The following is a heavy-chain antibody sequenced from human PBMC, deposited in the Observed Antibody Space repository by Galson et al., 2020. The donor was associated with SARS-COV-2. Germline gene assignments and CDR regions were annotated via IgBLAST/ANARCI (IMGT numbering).Heavy chain of an antibody. Sequence: GGSLRLSCAASGFTFSSYSMNWVRQAPGKELEWVSYISSSSSTIYYADSVKGRFTISRDNAKNSLYLQMNSLRAEDTAVYYCARAPDYYYYYMDVWGKGTTVTISS. J-gene: IGHJ6*03. CDR3: ARAPDYYYYYMDV. CDR2: ISSSSSTI. CDR1: GFTFSSYS. V-gene: IGHV3-48*01.